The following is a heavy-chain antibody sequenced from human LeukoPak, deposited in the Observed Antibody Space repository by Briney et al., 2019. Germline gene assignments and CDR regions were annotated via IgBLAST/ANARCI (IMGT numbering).Heavy chain of an antibody. D-gene: IGHD5-24*01. CDR3: ARGGRDDYTPGA. Sequence: PGGSLRLSCAASGFTFSSYWMNWVRQAPGKGLEWVSSISISSNYIYYADSVQGRFTISRDNAKNSLYLQLNSLRAEDTAVYYCARGGRDDYTPGAWGQGTLVTVSS. CDR1: GFTFSSYW. V-gene: IGHV3-21*01. J-gene: IGHJ5*02. CDR2: ISISSNYI.